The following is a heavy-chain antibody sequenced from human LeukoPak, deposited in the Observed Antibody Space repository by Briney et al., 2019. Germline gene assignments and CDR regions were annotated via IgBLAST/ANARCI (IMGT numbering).Heavy chain of an antibody. Sequence: NPSETLSLTCIVSGASIHDDQFTWIRQPPGRGLEWIGFVYYRGSAKYNPSLESRVTISVDTSKKQISLILKSVTAADTAVYYCGRNFEASSTWYIEYWGQGSLVTVSS. V-gene: IGHV4-59*12. D-gene: IGHD2-2*01. CDR1: GASIHDDQ. J-gene: IGHJ4*02. CDR3: GRNFEASSTWYIEY. CDR2: VYYRGSA.